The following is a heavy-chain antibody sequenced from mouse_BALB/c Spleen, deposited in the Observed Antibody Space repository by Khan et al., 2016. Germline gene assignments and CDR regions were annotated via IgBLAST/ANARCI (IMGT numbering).Heavy chain of an antibody. V-gene: IGHV3-2*02. CDR3: AIWLRQSNWFAY. Sequence: EVQLQESGPGLVKPSQSLSLTCTVTGYSITSDYAWNWIRQFPGNKLEWMGYISYSGSTSYNPSLKSRISITRDPSKNPFFLQLNSVTSEDTAPYYCAIWLRQSNWFAYGGQGTLVTVSA. J-gene: IGHJ3*01. CDR1: GYSITSDYA. CDR2: ISYSGST. D-gene: IGHD2-2*01.